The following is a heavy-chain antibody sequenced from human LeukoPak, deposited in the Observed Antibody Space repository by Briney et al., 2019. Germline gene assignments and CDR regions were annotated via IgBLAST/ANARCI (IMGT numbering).Heavy chain of an antibody. D-gene: IGHD3-16*01. CDR3: ARDLCTPPKGLGKACWFDP. Sequence: ASVKVSCKASGYTFTSYGISWVRQAPGQGLEWMGWISAYNGNTNYAQKLQGRVTMTTDTSTSTAYMELRSLRSDDTAVYYCARDLCTPPKGLGKACWFDPWGQGTLVTVSS. CDR2: ISAYNGNT. V-gene: IGHV1-18*01. CDR1: GYTFTSYG. J-gene: IGHJ5*02.